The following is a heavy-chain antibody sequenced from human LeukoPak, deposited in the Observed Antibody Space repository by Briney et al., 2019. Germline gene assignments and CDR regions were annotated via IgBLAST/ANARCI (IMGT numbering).Heavy chain of an antibody. CDR3: ARDLVTYSSSSTIIY. D-gene: IGHD6-6*01. J-gene: IGHJ4*02. CDR2: ISPTTTYI. V-gene: IGHV3-21*01. Sequence: GGSLRLSCAASGFTFSSYSMNWVRQAPGKGLGWVSSISPTTTYIYYADSVKGRFTISRDNAKNSLYLQMNSLRAEDTAVYYCARDLVTYSSSSTIIYWGQGTLVTVSS. CDR1: GFTFSSYS.